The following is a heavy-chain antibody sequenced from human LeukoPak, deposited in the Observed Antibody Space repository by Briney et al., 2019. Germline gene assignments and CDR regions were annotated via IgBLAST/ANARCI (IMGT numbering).Heavy chain of an antibody. V-gene: IGHV1-69*13. CDR3: ARESSSWYDYFDY. CDR1: GGTFSSYA. J-gene: IGHJ4*02. Sequence: SVKISCKASGGTFSSYAISWVRQAPGQGLEWMGGIIPIFGTANYAQKFQGRVTITADESTSTAYMELSSLRSEDTAVYYCARESSSWYDYFDYWGQGTLVTVSS. CDR2: IIPIFGTA. D-gene: IGHD6-13*01.